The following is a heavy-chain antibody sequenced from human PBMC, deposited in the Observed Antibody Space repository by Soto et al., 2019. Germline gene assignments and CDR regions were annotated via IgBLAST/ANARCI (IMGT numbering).Heavy chain of an antibody. V-gene: IGHV1-46*01. CDR3: ARDSSSWYYYYYYGMDV. CDR2: INPSGGST. D-gene: IGHD6-13*01. Sequence: ASVKVSCKASGYTFTSYYIQWVRQAPGQGLEWMGIINPSGGSTTYAQKFQGRVTITADESTSTAYMELSSLRSEDTAVYYCARDSSSWYYYYYYGMDVWGQGTTVTVSS. J-gene: IGHJ6*02. CDR1: GYTFTSYY.